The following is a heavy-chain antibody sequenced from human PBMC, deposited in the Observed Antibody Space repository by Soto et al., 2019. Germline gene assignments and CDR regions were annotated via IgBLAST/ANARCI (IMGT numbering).Heavy chain of an antibody. Sequence: QVQLVQSGAEVKKPGASVKVSCKASGYTFTTYGISWVRQAPGQGLEWMGWISAYNGNINYAQKLQGRVTMTTDTSTSTAYMELRSLRSDDTAVYYCARERCSSTSCYKGPFYYYGMDVWGQGTTVTVSS. J-gene: IGHJ6*02. CDR2: ISAYNGNI. D-gene: IGHD2-2*02. CDR3: ARERCSSTSCYKGPFYYYGMDV. V-gene: IGHV1-18*01. CDR1: GYTFTTYG.